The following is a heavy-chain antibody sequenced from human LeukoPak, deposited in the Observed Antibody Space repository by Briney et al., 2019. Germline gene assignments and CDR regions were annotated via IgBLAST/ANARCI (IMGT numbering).Heavy chain of an antibody. D-gene: IGHD3-10*01. CDR1: GVSINDFY. CDR2: IYYDGST. V-gene: IGHV4-59*01. J-gene: IGHJ4*02. CDR3: MKVGLSGLFDY. Sequence: SETLSLTCTVSGVSINDFYWTWIRQSPGNGLEWIGYIYYDGSTDYNPSLKSRVTMSIDTSRSQFSLKLNSVTAADTAVYYCMKVGLSGLFDYWGQGALVTVSS.